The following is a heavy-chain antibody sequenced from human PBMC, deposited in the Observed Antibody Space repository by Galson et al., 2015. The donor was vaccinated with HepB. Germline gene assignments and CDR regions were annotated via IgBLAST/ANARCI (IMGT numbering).Heavy chain of an antibody. CDR1: GGTFSSYA. CDR2: IIPIFGTA. J-gene: IGHJ5*02. CDR3: ARTLGYCSGSSCRLNPNWFDP. V-gene: IGHV1-69*13. D-gene: IGHD2-15*01. Sequence: SVKVSCKASGGTFSSYAISWVRQAPGQGLEWMGGIIPIFGTANYAQKFQGRVTITADESTSTAYMELSSLRSEDTAVYYCARTLGYCSGSSCRLNPNWFDPWGQGTLVTVSS.